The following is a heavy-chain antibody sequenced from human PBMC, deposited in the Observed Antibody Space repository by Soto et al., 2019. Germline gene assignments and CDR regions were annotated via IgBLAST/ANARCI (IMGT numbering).Heavy chain of an antibody. D-gene: IGHD3-9*01. CDR3: ARESHDMLTGPPWVWYFDL. V-gene: IGHV4-34*01. CDR2: INDRGSI. Sequence: QVQLQQWGAGPLRPLETLSLTCGVSGGSFSGYYWAWIRQSPGQGLEWIGEINDRGSINYNPSLKSRVSISVYTSKNHYSLKLRSVTAADTAVYYCARESHDMLTGPPWVWYFDLWGRGTLVTVSS. CDR1: GGSFSGYY. J-gene: IGHJ2*01.